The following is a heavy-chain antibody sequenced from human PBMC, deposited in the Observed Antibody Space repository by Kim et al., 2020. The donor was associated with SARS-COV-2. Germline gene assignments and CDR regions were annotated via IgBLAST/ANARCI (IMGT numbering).Heavy chain of an antibody. CDR3: AHRHGSCSGGSCYGLGLFDY. D-gene: IGHD2-15*01. V-gene: IGHV2-5*02. CDR2: IYWDDDR. Sequence: SGPTLVKPTQTLTLTCTFSGFSLTTSGVGVGWIRQPPGKALEWLALIYWDDDRRYSPSLMSRLTITKDTSKNQVVLTVTNMDPVDTATYYCAHRHGSCSGGSCYGLGLFDYWGQGTLVTVSS. J-gene: IGHJ4*02. CDR1: GFSLTTSGVG.